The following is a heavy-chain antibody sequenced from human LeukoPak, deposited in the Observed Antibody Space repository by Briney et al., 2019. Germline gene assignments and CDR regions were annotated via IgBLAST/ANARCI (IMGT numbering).Heavy chain of an antibody. CDR3: ARGAFDI. CDR2: ISSSSSTI. Sequence: PGGSLRLSCAASGFTFNSYSMNWVRQAPGKGLEWVSHISSSSSTIYYADSVKGRFTISRDNAKNSLYLQMNSLRAEDTAVYYCARGAFDIWGQGTMVTVSS. J-gene: IGHJ3*02. V-gene: IGHV3-48*04. CDR1: GFTFNSYS.